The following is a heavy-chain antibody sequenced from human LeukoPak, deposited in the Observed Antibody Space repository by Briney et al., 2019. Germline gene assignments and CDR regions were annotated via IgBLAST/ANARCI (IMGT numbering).Heavy chain of an antibody. CDR2: IIPIFGTA. V-gene: IGHV1-69*13. D-gene: IGHD3-10*01. Sequence: SVKVSCKASGGTFSSYGISWVRQAPGQGLEWMGGIIPIFGTANYAQKFQGRITTTADVSTRTAYMELSSLRSEDTAVYYCARVGSGSYPFDYWGQGTLVTVSS. CDR3: ARVGSGSYPFDY. J-gene: IGHJ4*02. CDR1: GGTFSSYG.